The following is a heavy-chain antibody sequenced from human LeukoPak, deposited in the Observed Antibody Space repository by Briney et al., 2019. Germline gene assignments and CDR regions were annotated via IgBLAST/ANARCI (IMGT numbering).Heavy chain of an antibody. D-gene: IGHD3-16*01. CDR3: ARGAAFDY. J-gene: IGHJ4*02. Sequence: HSGGSLRLACTASQFTFSIYAMSWVSQAPGKGLEWVSDISGSGSSTYYADSVKGRFTISRDNSKNTLYLQMNNLRAEDTAVYYCARGAAFDYWGQGTLVTVSS. CDR1: QFTFSIYA. CDR2: ISGSGSST. V-gene: IGHV3-23*01.